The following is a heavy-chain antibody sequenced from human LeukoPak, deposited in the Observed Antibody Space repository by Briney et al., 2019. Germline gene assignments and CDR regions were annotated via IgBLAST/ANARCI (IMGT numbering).Heavy chain of an antibody. CDR2: INHSGST. CDR1: GGSFSGYY. D-gene: IGHD3-9*01. CDR3: ARGGSLVSLRYFVRHDY. J-gene: IGHJ4*01. V-gene: IGHV4-34*01. Sequence: SETLSLTCAVYGGSFSGYYWSWIRQPPGKGLEWIGEINHSGSTNYNPSLKSRVTISVDTSKNQFSLKLSSVTAADTAVYYCARGGSLVSLRYFVRHDYWGQEPWSPSPQ.